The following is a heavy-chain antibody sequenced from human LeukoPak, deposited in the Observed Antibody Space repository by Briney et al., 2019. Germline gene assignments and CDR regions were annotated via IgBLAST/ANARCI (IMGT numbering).Heavy chain of an antibody. Sequence: SGPTLVKPTQTLTLTCTFSGFSLSTSEVGVGWIRQPPGKALEWLALIYWDDDQRYNPSLKSRLTVTRDTSKNQVVLTMTNMDPVDTATYYCATYRGDHWGQGTLVTVTS. CDR1: GFSLSTSEVG. D-gene: IGHD3-16*01. CDR3: ATYRGDH. J-gene: IGHJ4*02. CDR2: IYWDDDQ. V-gene: IGHV2-5*02.